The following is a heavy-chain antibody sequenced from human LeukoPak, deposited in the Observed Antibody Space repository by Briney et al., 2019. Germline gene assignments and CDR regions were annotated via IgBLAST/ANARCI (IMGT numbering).Heavy chain of an antibody. V-gene: IGHV1-69*13. CDR3: ARAAPYYYDSSGDWYFDL. CDR1: GYTFTSYY. J-gene: IGHJ2*01. Sequence: ASVKVSCKASGYTFTSYYMHWVRQAPGQGLEWMGGIIPIFGTANYAQKFQGRVTITADESTSTAYMELSSLRSEDTAVYYCARAAPYYYDSSGDWYFDLWGRGTLVTVSS. CDR2: IIPIFGTA. D-gene: IGHD3-22*01.